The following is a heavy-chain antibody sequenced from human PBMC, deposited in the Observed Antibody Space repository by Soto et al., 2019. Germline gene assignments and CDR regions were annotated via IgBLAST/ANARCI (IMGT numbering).Heavy chain of an antibody. Sequence: EVQLVQSGAEVKKPGATVKISCKASGYTFTDYHIHWVQQAPGKGLEWMGLVDPEDAETIYAERFLGRVTITADTSTDTTYMELSSLRSEDTAVYYCAKEFRASTGYFDPWGQGTLVTVSS. CDR1: GYTFTDYH. CDR2: VDPEDAET. CDR3: AKEFRASTGYFDP. V-gene: IGHV1-69-2*01. J-gene: IGHJ5*02. D-gene: IGHD3-10*01.